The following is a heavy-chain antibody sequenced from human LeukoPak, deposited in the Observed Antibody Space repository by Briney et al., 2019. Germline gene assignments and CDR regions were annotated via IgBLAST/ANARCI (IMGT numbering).Heavy chain of an antibody. CDR2: IKQDGSEK. CDR1: GFTFSSYW. Sequence: GGSLRLSCAASGFTFSSYWTSWVRQAPGKGLEWVANIKQDGSEKYYVDSVKGRFTISRDNAKNSLYLQMNSLRAEDTAVYYCARDTGYGSDYWGQGTPVTVSS. D-gene: IGHD5-18*01. V-gene: IGHV3-7*05. J-gene: IGHJ4*02. CDR3: ARDTGYGSDY.